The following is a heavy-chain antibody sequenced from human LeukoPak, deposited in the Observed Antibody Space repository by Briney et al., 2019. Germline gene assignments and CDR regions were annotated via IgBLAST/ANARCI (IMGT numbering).Heavy chain of an antibody. D-gene: IGHD6-19*01. CDR3: ARFFSSGWYNWFDP. J-gene: IGHJ5*02. CDR1: GGSISSYC. CDR2: IYTSGST. Sequence: PSETLSLTCTVSGGSISSYCWSWIRQPAGKGLEWIGRIYTSGSTNYNPSLKSRVTMSVDTSKNQFSLKLSSVTAADTAVYYCARFFSSGWYNWFDPWGQGTLVTVSS. V-gene: IGHV4-4*07.